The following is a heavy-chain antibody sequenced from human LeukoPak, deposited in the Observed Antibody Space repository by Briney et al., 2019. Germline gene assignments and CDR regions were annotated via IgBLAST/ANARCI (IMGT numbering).Heavy chain of an antibody. D-gene: IGHD4-23*01. V-gene: IGHV1-3*01. CDR2: INAGNGNT. Sequence: ASVKVSCKASGYTFTSYAMHWVRQAPGQRLEWMGWINAGNGNTKYSQKFQGRVTITRDTSASTAYMELSSLRSEDTAVYYCARNNPTTVVTPAPLGYWGQGTLVTVSS. J-gene: IGHJ4*02. CDR3: ARNNPTTVVTPAPLGY. CDR1: GYTFTSYA.